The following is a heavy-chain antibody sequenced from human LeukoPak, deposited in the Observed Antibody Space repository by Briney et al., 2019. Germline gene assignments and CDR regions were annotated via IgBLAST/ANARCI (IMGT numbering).Heavy chain of an antibody. CDR3: AKARDGLIGDAFDI. CDR2: ISWNSGSI. D-gene: IGHD5-24*01. Sequence: GRSLRLSCAASGFTFDDYAMHWVRQAPGKGLEWVSGISWNSGSIGYADSVKGRFTISRDNAKNSPYLQMNSLRAEDTALYYCAKARDGLIGDAFDIWGQGTMVTVSS. CDR1: GFTFDDYA. J-gene: IGHJ3*02. V-gene: IGHV3-9*01.